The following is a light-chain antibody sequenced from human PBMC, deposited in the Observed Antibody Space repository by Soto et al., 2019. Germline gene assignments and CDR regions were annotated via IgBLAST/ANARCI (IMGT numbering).Light chain of an antibody. Sequence: DIQMTHSPSSLSASVGDIVPIPCRASQSISSYVNWYQQTTGKANRLRIYAASTLQSGVPSRGRGSGSDTDFTLTSSSLQPEDGATYSCQQLNNYPLPFGGGTKVDI. CDR3: QQLNNYPLP. CDR1: QSISSY. V-gene: IGKV1-9*01. J-gene: IGKJ4*01. CDR2: AAS.